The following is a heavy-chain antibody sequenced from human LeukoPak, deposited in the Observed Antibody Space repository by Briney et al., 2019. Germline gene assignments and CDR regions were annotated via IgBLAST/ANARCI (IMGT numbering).Heavy chain of an antibody. Sequence: PGGSLRLSCLTSGFTLNTNAMSWVRQAPGKGVEWISGISGSGASTYYADSVKGRFTISRDDSRNTLYLQMNSLRGDDTAVYYCAKDVGKWESLHFFDYWGQGTLVTVSS. D-gene: IGHD1-26*01. V-gene: IGHV3-23*01. CDR1: GFTLNTNA. CDR3: AKDVGKWESLHFFDY. CDR2: ISGSGAST. J-gene: IGHJ4*02.